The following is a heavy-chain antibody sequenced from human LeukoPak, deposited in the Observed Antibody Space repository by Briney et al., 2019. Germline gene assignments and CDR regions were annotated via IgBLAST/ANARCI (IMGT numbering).Heavy chain of an antibody. Sequence: GGSLRLSCAASGFTLSNYAMHWVRQAPGKGVEWVAIISYDGTKEYYGDSVKGRFTISRDNSKNALYLQMNSLRAEDTAVYYCARGGHIVVVTSGVLAEYFQHWGQGTLVTVSS. D-gene: IGHD2-21*02. CDR1: GFTLSNYA. CDR2: ISYDGTKE. J-gene: IGHJ1*01. CDR3: ARGGHIVVVTSGVLAEYFQH. V-gene: IGHV3-30-3*01.